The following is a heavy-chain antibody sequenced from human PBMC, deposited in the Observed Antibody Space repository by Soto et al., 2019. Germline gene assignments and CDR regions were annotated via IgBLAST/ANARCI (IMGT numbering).Heavy chain of an antibody. J-gene: IGHJ5*02. CDR2: IKPDGSAK. CDR1: GITFSNYW. V-gene: IGHV3-7*01. Sequence: EEKLVQSGGGLVRPGGSLRLSCVGSGITFSNYWMNRVRQTPGKGLEWVANIKPDGSAKAYVDSVKGRFTVSRDNAKNSLYLQMNSLRAEDTAVYFCAAWDISNPWGQGTLVTVSS. D-gene: IGHD2-15*01. CDR3: AAWDISNP.